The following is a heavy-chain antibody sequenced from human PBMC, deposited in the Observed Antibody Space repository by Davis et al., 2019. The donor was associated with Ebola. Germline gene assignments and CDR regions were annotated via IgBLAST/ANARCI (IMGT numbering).Heavy chain of an antibody. V-gene: IGHV3-74*01. J-gene: IGHJ4*02. CDR2: IKTDGSTT. CDR1: GFTFRNYW. D-gene: IGHD4-23*01. CDR3: ARDFYYGGS. Sequence: GESLKISCAASGFTFRNYWMYWVRQTPGKGLVWVSRIKTDGSTTNYADSVRGRFTISRDNAKNTLYLQMNSLRADDTAVYYCARDFYYGGSWGQGTLVTVSS.